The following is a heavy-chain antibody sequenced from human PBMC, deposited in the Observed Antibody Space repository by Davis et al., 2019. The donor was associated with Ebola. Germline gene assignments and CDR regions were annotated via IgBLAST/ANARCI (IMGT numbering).Heavy chain of an antibody. J-gene: IGHJ5*02. D-gene: IGHD6-13*01. CDR1: GGSFSGYY. Sequence: PSETLSLTCAVYGGSFSGYYWSCIRQPPEKVLEWIGEINHSGSTNYTPSLKSRVTISVDTSKNQFSLRLTSVTAADTAVYYCARGGGGSSWYLRIRLDPWGQGTLVTVSS. CDR3: ARGGGGSSWYLRIRLDP. CDR2: INHSGST. V-gene: IGHV4-34*01.